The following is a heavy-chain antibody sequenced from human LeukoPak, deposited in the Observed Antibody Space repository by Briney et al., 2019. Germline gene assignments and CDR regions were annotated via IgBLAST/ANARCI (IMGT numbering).Heavy chain of an antibody. CDR1: GFTFSSYG. J-gene: IGHJ4*02. V-gene: IGHV3-23*01. CDR2: ISGSGGST. D-gene: IGHD5-24*01. CDR3: ATQLVQRWLQLAPFGY. Sequence: PGGSLRLSCAASGFTFSSYGMSWVRQAPGKGLEWVSAISGSGGSTYYADSVKGRFTISRDNSKNTLYLQMNSLRAEDTAVYYCATQLVQRWLQLAPFGYWGQGTLVTVSS.